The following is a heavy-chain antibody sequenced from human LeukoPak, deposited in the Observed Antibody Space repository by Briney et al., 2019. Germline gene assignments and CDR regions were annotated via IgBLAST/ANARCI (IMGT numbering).Heavy chain of an antibody. CDR1: GFTLSTYY. D-gene: IGHD3-22*01. CDR3: VRESGHYSDNSGFYP. V-gene: IGHV3-48*02. J-gene: IGHJ5*02. Sequence: GGSLKLSCSATGFTLSTYYINWVRQAPGKGLEWVSHIGGSVNNIYYADSVKGRFTISRDNAKESVYLQMNSLRDEDTAVYYCVRESGHYSDNSGFYPWGQGTPVTVSS. CDR2: IGGSVNNI.